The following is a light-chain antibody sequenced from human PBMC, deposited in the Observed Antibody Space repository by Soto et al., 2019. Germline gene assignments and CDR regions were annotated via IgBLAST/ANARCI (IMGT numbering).Light chain of an antibody. V-gene: IGKV3-20*01. CDR1: QSVSSNS. CDR3: QQYGSSPLT. Sequence: EIVLTQSPVTLTLAPGEGDTLSCRASQSVSSNSLAWYQQKPGQATRLLIYGASTRATGIPDRFSGSGSGTDLTITINRLEPEDCAVYDCQQYGSSPLTFGGGTKVDIK. J-gene: IGKJ4*01. CDR2: GAS.